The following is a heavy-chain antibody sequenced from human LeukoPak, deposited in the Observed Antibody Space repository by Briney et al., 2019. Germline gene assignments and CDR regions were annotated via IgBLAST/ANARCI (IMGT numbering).Heavy chain of an antibody. CDR1: GYTFTGQF. V-gene: IGHV1-2*02. Sequence: ASVKVSCKASGYTFTGQFMHWVRQAPGQGLEWMGWINPNTGDTNYAQKFQGRVTMTRDTTINTAYMDLGRLTSDDTAVYYCASYPRYMSSPPFDYWGQGTLVTVSS. D-gene: IGHD5-12*01. J-gene: IGHJ4*02. CDR3: ASYPRYMSSPPFDY. CDR2: INPNTGDT.